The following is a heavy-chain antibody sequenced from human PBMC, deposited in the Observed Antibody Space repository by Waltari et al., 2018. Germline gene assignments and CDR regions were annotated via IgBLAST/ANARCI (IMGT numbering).Heavy chain of an antibody. D-gene: IGHD3-22*01. CDR1: GGSISSSSYY. V-gene: IGHV4-39*07. Sequence: QLQLQESGPGLVKPSETLSLTCTVSGGSISSSSYYWGWIRQPPGKGLEWIGSIYYSVSTYDNPSLKSRVTISVDTSKNQFSLKLSSVTAADTAVYYCARGFYYDSSGYYYVFNYFDYWGQGTLVTVSS. CDR2: IYYSVST. J-gene: IGHJ4*02. CDR3: ARGFYYDSSGYYYVFNYFDY.